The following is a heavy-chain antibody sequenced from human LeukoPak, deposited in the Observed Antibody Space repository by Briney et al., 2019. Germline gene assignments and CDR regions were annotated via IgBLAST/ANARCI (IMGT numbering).Heavy chain of an antibody. CDR3: ARGGGYSYGFNDY. CDR2: IYASGST. J-gene: IGHJ4*02. D-gene: IGHD5-18*01. CDR1: GGSISSYY. V-gene: IGHV4-4*07. Sequence: SETLSLTCTVSGGSISSYYWSWIRQPAGKRLEWIGRIYASGSTDYNPSLKSRVTMSVDTSKNQFSLKLNSVTAADTAVYYCARGGGYSYGFNDYWGQGTLVTVSS.